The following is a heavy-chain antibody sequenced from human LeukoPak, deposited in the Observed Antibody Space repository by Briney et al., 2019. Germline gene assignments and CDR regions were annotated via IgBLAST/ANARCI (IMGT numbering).Heavy chain of an antibody. CDR2: ITGDCNYI. CDR3: ARDSRSGYDGYFDY. V-gene: IGHV3-21*01. J-gene: IGHJ4*02. D-gene: IGHD5-12*01. CDR1: GFTFNDYT. Sequence: GGSLRLSCAASGFTFNDYTMTWVRQAPGKGLEWVSSITGDCNYIFYADSVKGRFTISRDNSKNTLYLQMNSLRAEDTAVYYCARDSRSGYDGYFDYWGQGTLVTVSS.